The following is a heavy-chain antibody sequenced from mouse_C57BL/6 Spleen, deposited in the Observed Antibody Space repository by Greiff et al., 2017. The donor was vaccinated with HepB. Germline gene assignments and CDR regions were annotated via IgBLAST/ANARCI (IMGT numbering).Heavy chain of an antibody. Sequence: VQLQQSGAELVKPGASVKLSCKASGYTFTSYWMHWVQQRPGRGLEWIGRIDPNSGGTKYNEKFKSKATLTVDKPSSTAYMQLSSLTSEDSAVYDCARVTTVVGYAMDYWGQGTSVTVSS. D-gene: IGHD1-1*01. CDR1: GYTFTSYW. CDR2: IDPNSGGT. V-gene: IGHV1-72*01. J-gene: IGHJ4*01. CDR3: ARVTTVVGYAMDY.